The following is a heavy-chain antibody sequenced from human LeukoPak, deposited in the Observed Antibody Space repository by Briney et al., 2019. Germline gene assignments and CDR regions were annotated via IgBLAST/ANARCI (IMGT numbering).Heavy chain of an antibody. Sequence: GGSLRLSCAASGFRFNTYWMSWVRQAPGKGLEWVANIKQDGNEKYYADSVKGRFTISRDNGKNSLDLQMNSLRAEDTAVYYCARVTGGYNLVDYWGQGTLVTVSS. CDR3: ARVTGGYNLVDY. CDR2: IKQDGNEK. V-gene: IGHV3-7*01. CDR1: GFRFNTYW. D-gene: IGHD5-24*01. J-gene: IGHJ4*02.